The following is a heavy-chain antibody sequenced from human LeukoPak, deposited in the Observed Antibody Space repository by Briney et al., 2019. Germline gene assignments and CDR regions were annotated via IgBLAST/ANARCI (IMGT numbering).Heavy chain of an antibody. J-gene: IGHJ3*02. D-gene: IGHD2-15*01. V-gene: IGHV4-34*01. CDR3: ARGGDIVVVVAATGAFDI. CDR1: GGSISTYY. CDR2: INHSGST. Sequence: SETLSLTCSVSGGSISTYYWSWIRQPPGKGLEWIGEINHSGSTNYNPSLKSRVTISVDTSKNQFSLKLSSVTAADTAVYYCARGGDIVVVVAATGAFDIWGQGTMVTVSS.